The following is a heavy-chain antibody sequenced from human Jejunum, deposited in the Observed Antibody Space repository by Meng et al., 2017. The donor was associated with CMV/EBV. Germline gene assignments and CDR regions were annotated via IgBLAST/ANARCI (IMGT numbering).Heavy chain of an antibody. CDR1: DVSFSGYH. V-gene: IGHV4-34*01. CDR3: ARGRYGLHYFFDS. Sequence: VVNDVSFSGYHWTWIRQPPGTGLEWIAEINHSGDTAYNRSLKSRVTISIDSSKNQFSLRLSSVTAADTAVYYCARGRYGLHYFFDSWGQGTLVTVSS. CDR2: INHSGDT. J-gene: IGHJ4*02. D-gene: IGHD5-18*01.